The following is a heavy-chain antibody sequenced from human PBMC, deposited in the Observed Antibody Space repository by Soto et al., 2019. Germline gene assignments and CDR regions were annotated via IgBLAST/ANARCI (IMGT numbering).Heavy chain of an antibody. CDR3: ARDYYDSSGYYYWFDP. CDR2: IYYSGST. Sequence: SETLSLTCTVSGGSISSGGYYWSWIRQHPGKGLEWIGYIYYSGSTYYNPSLKSRVTISVDSSKNQFSLKLSSVTAADTAVYYCARDYYDSSGYYYWFDPWGQGTLVTVSS. D-gene: IGHD3-22*01. V-gene: IGHV4-31*03. J-gene: IGHJ5*02. CDR1: GGSISSGGYY.